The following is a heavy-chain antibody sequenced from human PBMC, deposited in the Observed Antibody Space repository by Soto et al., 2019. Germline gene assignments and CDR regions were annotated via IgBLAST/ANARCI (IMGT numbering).Heavy chain of an antibody. J-gene: IGHJ4*02. Sequence: SETLSLTCTFVCTSITCYYCGWMQQTTLWGLEYIGYIYSSGSSDSNPSLKSRVTMSVDTSKNQFSLKLNSVTDADTAVYYCARHFGSGSYPLDFWGRGTLVTVSS. D-gene: IGHD3-10*01. V-gene: IGHV4-59*08. CDR1: CTSITCYY. CDR3: ARHFGSGSYPLDF. CDR2: IYSSGSS.